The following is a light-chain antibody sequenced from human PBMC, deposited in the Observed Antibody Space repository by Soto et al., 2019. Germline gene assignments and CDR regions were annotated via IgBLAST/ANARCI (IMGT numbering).Light chain of an antibody. CDR3: HQYDNLPQT. V-gene: IGKV1-33*01. J-gene: IGKJ3*01. CDR2: DAS. Sequence: DFQMTQSPFSLSASVVDIVTITCLASQGIGKYLAWYQQKPGKPPKLLIYDASNLQTGVPSRFSGSGSGTDFTFTISSLQPEDIATYFCHQYDNLPQTFGPGTKVDIK. CDR1: QGIGKY.